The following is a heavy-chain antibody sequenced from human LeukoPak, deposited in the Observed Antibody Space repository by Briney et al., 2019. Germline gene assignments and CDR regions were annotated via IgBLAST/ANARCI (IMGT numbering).Heavy chain of an antibody. V-gene: IGHV1-69*04. CDR3: ARGRGSRTGNNGDYLDF. CDR1: GGTFSNYA. CDR2: ITPILGLI. Sequence: SVKVSCKASGGTFSNYAINWVRQAPGQGLEWMGRITPILGLINYAQKFQGRVTITADKSTSTGYMEVTGLRSDDTAIYYCARGRGSRTGNNGDYLDFWGQGTLVTVSS. J-gene: IGHJ4*02. D-gene: IGHD1-1*01.